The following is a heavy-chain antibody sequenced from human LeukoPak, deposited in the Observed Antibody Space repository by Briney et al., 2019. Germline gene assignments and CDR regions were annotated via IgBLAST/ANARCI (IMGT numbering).Heavy chain of an antibody. CDR2: ISGSDGRT. Sequence: PVGSLRLSSAAPGVTVITYAMSWVRQAPGKGREWVSPISGSDGRTYYADSVKGRFTISRDNSKNTLYLQMNSLRAEDKAVYYCAKALNGSYYVWGQGTLVTVSS. CDR3: AKALNGSYYV. D-gene: IGHD1-26*01. J-gene: IGHJ4*02. V-gene: IGHV3-23*01. CDR1: GVTVITYA.